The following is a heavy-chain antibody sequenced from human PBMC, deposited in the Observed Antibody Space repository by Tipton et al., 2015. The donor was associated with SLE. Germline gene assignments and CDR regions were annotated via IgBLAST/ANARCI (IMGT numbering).Heavy chain of an antibody. Sequence: SLRLSCAASGFRFSTFGMHWVRQAPGKGLEWVAFIRNDGNVKSYADSVRGRFTLSRDNFRKTLVLQMNSLRPEDTAVYYCATLSGRDMWGQGTMVTVPS. CDR1: GFRFSTFG. CDR2: IRNDGNVK. V-gene: IGHV3-30*02. J-gene: IGHJ3*01. CDR3: ATLSGRDM. D-gene: IGHD6-19*01.